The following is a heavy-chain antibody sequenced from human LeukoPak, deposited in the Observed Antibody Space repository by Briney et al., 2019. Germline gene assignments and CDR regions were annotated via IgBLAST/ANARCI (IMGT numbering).Heavy chain of an antibody. Sequence: GGSLRLXCSASGFTCSSYAMTWVRQAPGKGLESVSTVSSSDSSSYYADSVKGRFTISRDNSKNTLYLQMNSLRAEDTAVYYCAKGRGYCSGGSCYSDYWGQGTLVTVSS. CDR3: AKGRGYCSGGSCYSDY. CDR2: VSSSDSSS. CDR1: GFTCSSYA. D-gene: IGHD2-15*01. V-gene: IGHV3-23*01. J-gene: IGHJ4*02.